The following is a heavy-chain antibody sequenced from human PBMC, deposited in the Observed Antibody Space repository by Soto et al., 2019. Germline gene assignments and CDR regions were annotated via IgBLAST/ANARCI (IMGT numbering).Heavy chain of an antibody. CDR3: ARGVAARPPYYYGMDV. J-gene: IGHJ6*02. CDR1: GGSISSYY. CDR2: IYYSGST. Sequence: LSLTCTVSGGSISSYYWSWIRQPPGKGLEWIGYIYYSGSTNYNPSLKSRVTISVDTSKNQFSLKLSSVTAADTAVYYCARGVAARPPYYYGMDVWGQGTTVTVSS. V-gene: IGHV4-59*01. D-gene: IGHD6-6*01.